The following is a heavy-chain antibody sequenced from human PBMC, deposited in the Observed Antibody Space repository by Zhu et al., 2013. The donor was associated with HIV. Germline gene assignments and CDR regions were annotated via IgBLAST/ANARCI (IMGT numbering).Heavy chain of an antibody. CDR1: GGSFTTYA. V-gene: IGHV1-69*06. J-gene: IGHJ4*02. D-gene: IGHD1-26*01. CDR2: IITVFGTA. Sequence: QVQLVQSGSEVKKPGSSVKVSCKTSGGSFTTYAISWVRQVPGQGLEWMGRIITVFGTANYAQKLQGRVSITADKSTSTVFMELSSLRLEDTAVYYCAKVAGAYIVGKFYFQSWGQGTLVSVSS. CDR3: AKVAGAYIVGKFYFQS.